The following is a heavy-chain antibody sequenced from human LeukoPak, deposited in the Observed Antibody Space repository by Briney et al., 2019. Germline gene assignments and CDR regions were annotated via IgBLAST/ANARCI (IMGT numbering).Heavy chain of an antibody. Sequence: ASVKVSCKASGYTLTSYGISWVRQAPGQGLEWMGWISAYNGNTNYAQKLQGRVTMTTDTSTSTAYMELRSLRSDDTAVYYCARRYYDSSGYYRIDYWGQGTLVTVSS. CDR2: ISAYNGNT. D-gene: IGHD3-22*01. CDR3: ARRYYDSSGYYRIDY. CDR1: GYTLTSYG. J-gene: IGHJ4*02. V-gene: IGHV1-18*01.